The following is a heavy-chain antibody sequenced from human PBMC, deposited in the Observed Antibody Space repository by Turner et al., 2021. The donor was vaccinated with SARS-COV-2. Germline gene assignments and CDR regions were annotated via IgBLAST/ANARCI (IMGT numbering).Heavy chain of an antibody. D-gene: IGHD2-8*02. CDR2: INPSGGST. J-gene: IGHJ4*02. Sequence: QVQLVQSGAEVEKPGASVKVSCKASGYTFTSFYMHWVRQAPGQGLEWMGIINPSGGSTNYAQKFQVRVTMTRDTSTSTVYMELSSLRSEDTAVYYCASSLPAPGGVPGRLNYWGQGALVTVSS. CDR1: GYTFTSFY. CDR3: ASSLPAPGGVPGRLNY. V-gene: IGHV1-46*01.